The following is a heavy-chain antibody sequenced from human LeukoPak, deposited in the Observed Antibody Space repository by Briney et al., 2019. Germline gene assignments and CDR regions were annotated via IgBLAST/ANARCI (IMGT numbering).Heavy chain of an antibody. D-gene: IGHD2-15*01. J-gene: IGHJ4*02. Sequence: ASVKVSCKASGYTFTSYGISWVRQAPGQGLEWMGWISAYNGNTNYAQKLQGRVTMTTDTSTSTAYMELRGLRSDDTAVYYCARDDCSGGSCYSYFDYWGQGTLVTISS. V-gene: IGHV1-18*01. CDR3: ARDDCSGGSCYSYFDY. CDR1: GYTFTSYG. CDR2: ISAYNGNT.